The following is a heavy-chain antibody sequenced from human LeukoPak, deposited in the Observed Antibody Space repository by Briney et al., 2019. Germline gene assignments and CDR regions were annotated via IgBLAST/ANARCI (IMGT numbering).Heavy chain of an antibody. CDR1: GFTVWSYG. CDR3: AKGKGQDMGRSLFDY. CDR2: ISYDGSEK. Sequence: PGGSLRLSCAASGFTVWSYGMHWVRQAPGKGLEWVAIISYDGSEKYHADSVKGRFTISRDNSRNTLYLQMNSLRAEDTAVYYCAKGKGQDMGRSLFDYWGQGTLVTVSS. V-gene: IGHV3-30*18. J-gene: IGHJ4*02. D-gene: IGHD2-15*01.